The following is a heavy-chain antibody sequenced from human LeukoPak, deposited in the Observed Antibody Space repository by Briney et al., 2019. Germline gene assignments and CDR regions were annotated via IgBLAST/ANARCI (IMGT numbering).Heavy chain of an antibody. D-gene: IGHD2-8*01. Sequence: GGSLRLSCAASGFTFSSYWIHWVRQVQGKGLVWVSRIHGDGRTTTYADSVKGRFTISRDNAKNTLYLQMNSLRAEDTAVYYCARDNGENYHTAFDYWGQGTLVTVSS. CDR2: IHGDGRTT. V-gene: IGHV3-74*01. J-gene: IGHJ4*02. CDR3: ARDNGENYHTAFDY. CDR1: GFTFSSYW.